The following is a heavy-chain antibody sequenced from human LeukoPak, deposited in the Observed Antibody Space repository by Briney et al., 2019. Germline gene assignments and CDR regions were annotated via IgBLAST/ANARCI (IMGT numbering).Heavy chain of an antibody. Sequence: PSETLSLTCTVSGGSISSSSYYWGWIRQPPGKGLEWIGSIYYSGSTYYNPSLKSRVSISVDTSKNQFSLKLSSVTAADTAVYYCARFRYSYGYFDYWGQGTLVTVSS. D-gene: IGHD5-18*01. CDR3: ARFRYSYGYFDY. V-gene: IGHV4-39*07. CDR2: IYYSGST. CDR1: GGSISSSSYY. J-gene: IGHJ4*02.